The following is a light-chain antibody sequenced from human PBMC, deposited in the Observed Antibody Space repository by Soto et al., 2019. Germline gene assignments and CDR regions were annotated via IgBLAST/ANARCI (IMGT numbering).Light chain of an antibody. CDR1: QTVRNNY. CDR2: DAS. V-gene: IGKV3-20*01. Sequence: EFVLTQAPGTLSLSPGERDTLSCRASQTVRNNYLAWYQQKPGQAPRLLIYDASSRATGIPDRFSGGGSGTDFTRPISRLEPEDFAVYYCQQFSSYPLTFGGGTNVEIK. J-gene: IGKJ4*01. CDR3: QQFSSYPLT.